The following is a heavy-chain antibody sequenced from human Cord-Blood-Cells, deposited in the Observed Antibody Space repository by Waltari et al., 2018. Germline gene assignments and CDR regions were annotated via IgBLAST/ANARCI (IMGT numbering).Heavy chain of an antibody. V-gene: IGHV6-1*01. D-gene: IGHD5-12*01. Sequence: QVQLQQSGPGLVKPSQTLPLTCAISGDSVSSNSAAWNWIRQSPSRGLEWLGRTYHRSKLYNYYAVSVKSRITINPDTSRNQFSLQLNSVTPEDTAVYFCARIFRYSGYDYSFDFWGQGTMVTVSS. J-gene: IGHJ3*01. CDR2: TYHRSKLYN. CDR1: GDSVSSNSAA. CDR3: ARIFRYSGYDYSFDF.